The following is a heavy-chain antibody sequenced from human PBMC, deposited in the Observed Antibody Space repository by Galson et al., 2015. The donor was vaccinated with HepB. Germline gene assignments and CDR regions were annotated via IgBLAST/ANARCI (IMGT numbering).Heavy chain of an antibody. Sequence: SLRLSCAASGFIFSSYAMHWVRQAPGKGLEWVAVISYDGSKKFYADSVKGRFTISRDQSKNTLYLQMNSLRGGDTAVYYCARTYCSGGSCYGLYYYDGLDVWGQGTTVTVSS. CDR1: GFIFSSYA. V-gene: IGHV3-30*04. J-gene: IGHJ6*02. CDR3: ARTYCSGGSCYGLYYYDGLDV. D-gene: IGHD2-15*01. CDR2: ISYDGSKK.